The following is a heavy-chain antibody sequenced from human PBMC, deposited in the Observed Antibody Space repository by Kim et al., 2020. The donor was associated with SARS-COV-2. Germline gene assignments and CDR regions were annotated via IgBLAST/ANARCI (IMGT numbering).Heavy chain of an antibody. CDR2: ISGSGSNI. J-gene: IGHJ5*02. Sequence: GGSLRLSCAASGFTFSNYAMNWVRQAPGKGLEWVSFISGSGSNIYYADSVKGRFTISRDNSKNTLFLQMNSLRAEDTAVYYCAKRSGRLESWGQGTLVTVSS. CDR1: GFTFSNYA. CDR3: AKRSGRLES. V-gene: IGHV3-23*01.